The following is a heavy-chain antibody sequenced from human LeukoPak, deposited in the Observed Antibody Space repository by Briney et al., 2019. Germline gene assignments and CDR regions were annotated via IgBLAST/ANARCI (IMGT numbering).Heavy chain of an antibody. D-gene: IGHD2-21*02. CDR2: INHSGST. J-gene: IGHJ6*03. V-gene: IGHV4-34*01. Sequence: SETLSLTCAGYGGSFSGYYWSWIRQPPGKGLEWIGEINHSGSTNYNPSLKSRVTISVDTSKNQFSLKLSSVTAADTAVYYCKVVTATHYYYYYMDVWGKGTTVTVSS. CDR1: GGSFSGYY. CDR3: KVVTATHYYYYYMDV.